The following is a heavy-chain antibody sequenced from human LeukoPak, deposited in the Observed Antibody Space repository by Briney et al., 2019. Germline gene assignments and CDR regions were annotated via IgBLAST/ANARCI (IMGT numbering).Heavy chain of an antibody. CDR2: ISSSSSII. CDR1: GFTFSKYN. D-gene: IGHD3-10*01. J-gene: IGHJ4*02. CDR3: AKDGSGSYYRDYFDY. Sequence: GGSLRLSCAASGFTFSKYNMNWVRQAPGKGLEWVSYISSSSSIIYYADSVKGRFTISRDNAKNSLFLQMNSLRAEDTAVYYCAKDGSGSYYRDYFDYWGQGTLVTVSS. V-gene: IGHV3-48*01.